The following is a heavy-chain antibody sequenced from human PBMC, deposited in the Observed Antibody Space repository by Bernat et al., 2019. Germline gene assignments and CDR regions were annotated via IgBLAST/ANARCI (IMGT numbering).Heavy chain of an antibody. CDR1: GFTFSSYA. Sequence: EVHLLESGGGLVQPGGSLRLSCAASGFTFSSYAMSWVRQAAGKGLEWVSTFRVVDESTFYADSVKGRFTISRDNSKNTMYLQMNSLRVEDTAVYYCAKGGPLLRENDAFDIWGQGTMVTVSS. CDR2: FRVVDEST. D-gene: IGHD3-22*01. CDR3: AKGGPLLRENDAFDI. V-gene: IGHV3-23*01. J-gene: IGHJ3*02.